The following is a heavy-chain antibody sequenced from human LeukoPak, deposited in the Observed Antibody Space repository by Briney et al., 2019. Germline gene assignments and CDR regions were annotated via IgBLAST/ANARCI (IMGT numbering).Heavy chain of an antibody. CDR1: GFTFSNYA. J-gene: IGHJ4*02. CDR3: ARDPDPIGVTSPGDY. V-gene: IGHV3-30*14. D-gene: IGHD3-16*01. CDR2: ISFDGDNE. Sequence: PGGSLRLSCATSGFTFSNYAIHWVRQAPGKGLEWVADISFDGDNEYYADSVRGRFMIARDNSKNTLYLQMGSLRAEDMAVYYCARDPDPIGVTSPGDYWGQGTLVTVSS.